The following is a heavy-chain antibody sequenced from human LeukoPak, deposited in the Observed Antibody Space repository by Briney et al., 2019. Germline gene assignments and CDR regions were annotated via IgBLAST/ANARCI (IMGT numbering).Heavy chain of an antibody. J-gene: IGHJ4*02. Sequence: GGSLRLSCAASGFTFSSYSMNWVRQAPGKGLEWVSSISSSSSYIYYADSVKGRFTISRDNAKSSLYLQMNSLRAEDTAVYYCARDGSRTAAGTGGDYWGQGTLVTVSS. CDR1: GFTFSSYS. D-gene: IGHD6-13*01. V-gene: IGHV3-21*01. CDR2: ISSSSSYI. CDR3: ARDGSRTAAGTGGDY.